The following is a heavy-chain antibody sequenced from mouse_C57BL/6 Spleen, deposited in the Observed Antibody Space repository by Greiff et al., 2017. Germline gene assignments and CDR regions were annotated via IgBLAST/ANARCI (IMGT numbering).Heavy chain of an antibody. CDR1: GYTFTSYG. CDR2: IYPRSGNT. J-gene: IGHJ1*03. D-gene: IGHD6-1*01. V-gene: IGHV1-81*01. Sequence: VKLQESGAELARPGASVKLSCKASGYTFTSYGISWVKQRTGQGLEWIGEIYPRSGNTYYNEKFKGKATLTADKSSSTAYMELRSLTSEDSAVYFCARPLTFDVWGTGTTVTVSS. CDR3: ARPLTFDV.